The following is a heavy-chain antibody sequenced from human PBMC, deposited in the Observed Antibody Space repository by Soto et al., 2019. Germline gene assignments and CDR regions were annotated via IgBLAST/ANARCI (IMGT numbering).Heavy chain of an antibody. CDR2: ISSSSTTI. V-gene: IGHV3-48*02. D-gene: IGHD6-6*01. CDR3: ARPVPRHDAFDI. Sequence: GGSLRLSCAASGFTFSTYSMNWVRQAPGKGLEWVSYISSSSTTIYYADSVKGRFTISRDNAKNSLYLQMSSLRDEDTAVYYCARPVPRHDAFDIWGQGTMVTVSS. CDR1: GFTFSTYS. J-gene: IGHJ3*02.